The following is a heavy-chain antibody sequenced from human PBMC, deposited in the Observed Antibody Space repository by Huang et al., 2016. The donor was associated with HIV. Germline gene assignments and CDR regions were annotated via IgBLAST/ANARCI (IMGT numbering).Heavy chain of an antibody. CDR1: GYTFSSFG. J-gene: IGHJ6*03. Sequence: QVQLVQSGAEVKKPGASVKVSCKASGYTFSSFGIRGVRQAPGQGLEWGGCIRGYNGNTKFEQKSQGRLTMTTDTSTSTAYMELRSLRSDDTAVYYCARGGGIQLWLLGYYYMDVWGNGTTVTVSS. D-gene: IGHD5-18*01. V-gene: IGHV1-18*01. CDR2: IRGYNGNT. CDR3: ARGGGIQLWLLGYYYMDV.